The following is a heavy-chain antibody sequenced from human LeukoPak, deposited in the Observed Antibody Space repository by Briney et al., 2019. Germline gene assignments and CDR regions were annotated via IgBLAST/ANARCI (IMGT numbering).Heavy chain of an antibody. CDR2: INHSGST. CDR1: GGSFSGYY. CDR3: ARGDKVYCSSTSCYFGGGKIWRGWFDP. J-gene: IGHJ5*02. D-gene: IGHD2-2*01. V-gene: IGHV4-34*01. Sequence: PSETLSLTCAVYGGSFSGYYWSWIRQPPGKGLEWIGEINHSGSTNYNPSLKSRVTISVDTSKNQFSLKLGSVTAADTAVYYCARGDKVYCSSTSCYFGGGKIWRGWFDPWGQGTLVTVSS.